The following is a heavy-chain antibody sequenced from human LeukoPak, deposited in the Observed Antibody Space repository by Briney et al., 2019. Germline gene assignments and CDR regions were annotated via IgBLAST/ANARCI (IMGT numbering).Heavy chain of an antibody. CDR1: GFSFSYYA. J-gene: IGHJ6*02. CDR2: ISNDGSNK. CDR3: ARPLGDCSGGSCYSEMDV. D-gene: IGHD2-15*01. V-gene: IGHV3-30*04. Sequence: GGSLRLSCAASGFSFSYYAMNWVRQAPGKGLEWVALISNDGSNKYYADSVKGRFTVSRDKSKNTVSLRMNSLRAEDTAVYYCARPLGDCSGGSCYSEMDVWGQGTTVTVSS.